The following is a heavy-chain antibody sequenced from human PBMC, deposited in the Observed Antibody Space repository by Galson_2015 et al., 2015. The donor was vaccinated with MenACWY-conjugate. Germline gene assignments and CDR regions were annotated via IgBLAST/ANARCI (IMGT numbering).Heavy chain of an antibody. D-gene: IGHD3-9*01. Sequence: SLRLSCAASGFTFTSYAMTWVRQAPGKGLEWVSTISDSGRFTYYADSVKGRFTISRDNSNNALFLQMNNVRADDTASYYCAKDLVKNYEMLTGYYSDLGQGTLVTVSS. J-gene: IGHJ4*02. CDR1: GFTFTSYA. CDR3: AKDLVKNYEMLTGYYSD. CDR2: ISDSGRFT. V-gene: IGHV3-23*01.